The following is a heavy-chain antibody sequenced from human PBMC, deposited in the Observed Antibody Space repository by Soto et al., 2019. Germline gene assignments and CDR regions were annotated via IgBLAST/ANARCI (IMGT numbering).Heavy chain of an antibody. CDR1: GFTFSSYA. CDR3: ARMADCGGHNCFSRFVF. D-gene: IGHD2-21*01. V-gene: IGHV3-23*01. CDR2: ISGSGGGT. J-gene: IGHJ4*02. Sequence: EVQLLESGGGLVQPGGSLRLSCAASGFTFSSYAMTWVRQAPGKGLEWVSGISGSGGGTYYAATAKGRFTVSRDNSKNTLYLHMDSLRPEDTAVYHCARMADCGGHNCFSRFVFWGQGTLVTVSS.